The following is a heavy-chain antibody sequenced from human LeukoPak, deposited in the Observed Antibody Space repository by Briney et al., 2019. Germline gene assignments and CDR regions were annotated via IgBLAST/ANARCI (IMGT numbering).Heavy chain of an antibody. CDR1: GFTFSTYG. Sequence: PGGSLRLSCAASGFTFSTYGMSWVRQAPGKGLEWVSSISGSGDTPYYANSVKGRFTMSRDNSKNTLYLQMNSLRAEDTAFYYCAKNRGGSGYSDSHYWGQGPLVTVSS. V-gene: IGHV3-23*01. J-gene: IGHJ4*02. CDR3: AKNRGGSGYSDSHY. D-gene: IGHD2-15*01. CDR2: ISGSGDTP.